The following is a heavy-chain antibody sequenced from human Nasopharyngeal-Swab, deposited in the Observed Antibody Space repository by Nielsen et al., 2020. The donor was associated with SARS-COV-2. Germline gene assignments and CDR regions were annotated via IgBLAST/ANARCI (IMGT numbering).Heavy chain of an antibody. D-gene: IGHD1-26*01. V-gene: IGHV4-39*01. Sequence: WIRQPPGKGLEWIGSIYYSGSTYYNPSLKSRVTISVDTSKNQFSLKLSSVTAADTAVYYCARGLSYYVTAFDIWGQGTMVTVSS. CDR2: IYYSGST. CDR3: ARGLSYYVTAFDI. J-gene: IGHJ3*02.